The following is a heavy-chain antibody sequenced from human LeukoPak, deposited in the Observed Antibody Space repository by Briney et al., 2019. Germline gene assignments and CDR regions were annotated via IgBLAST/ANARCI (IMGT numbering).Heavy chain of an antibody. J-gene: IGHJ3*02. CDR1: GGSFSGCY. CDR3: ARDAFDI. V-gene: IGHV4-34*01. Sequence: SETLSLTCAVYGGSFSGCYWSWIRQPPGKGLEWIGEINHSGSTNYNPSLKSRVTISVDTSKNQFSLKLSSVTAADTAVYYCARDAFDIWGQGTMVTVSS. CDR2: INHSGST.